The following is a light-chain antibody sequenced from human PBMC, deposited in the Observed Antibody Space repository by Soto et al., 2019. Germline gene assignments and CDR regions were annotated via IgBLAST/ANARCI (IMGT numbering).Light chain of an antibody. CDR3: VLYMGSGIWV. V-gene: IGLV8-61*01. Sequence: HTVVTQEPPFSVSPGRTVTLTCGLSSGSVSTSYYPSWYQQTPGQAPRTLIYSTNTRSSGVPDRFSGSILGNKAALTITGAQADDESDYYCVLYMGSGIWVFGGGTKLTVL. CDR2: STN. J-gene: IGLJ3*02. CDR1: SGSVSTSYY.